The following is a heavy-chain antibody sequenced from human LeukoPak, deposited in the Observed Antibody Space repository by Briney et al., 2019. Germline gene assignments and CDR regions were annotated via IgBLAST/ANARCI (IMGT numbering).Heavy chain of an antibody. CDR1: GGSVSKNTYH. J-gene: IGHJ4*02. Sequence: SETLSLTCTVSGGSVSKNTYHWGWVRQPPGRGLEWIAYIYYIGNINYNPSVKSRATISIDKSKNQFSLTLSSVTAADTAVYYCARFRSSGWYYFDSWGQGMPVSVSS. CDR2: IYYIGNI. V-gene: IGHV4-61*05. D-gene: IGHD6-19*01. CDR3: ARFRSSGWYYFDS.